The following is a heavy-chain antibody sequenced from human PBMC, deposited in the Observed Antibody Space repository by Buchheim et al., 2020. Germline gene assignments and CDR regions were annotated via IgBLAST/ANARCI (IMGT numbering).Heavy chain of an antibody. J-gene: IGHJ6*02. D-gene: IGHD4-23*01. Sequence: QVQLQESGPGLVKPSETLSLTCTVSGGSVSSGSYYWSWIRQPPGKGLEWIGYIYYSGSTNYNPSLKSRVTISVETSKNQFSLKLSSVTAADTAVYYCARAVKKYYYYGMDVWGQGTT. CDR3: ARAVKKYYYYGMDV. CDR2: IYYSGST. CDR1: GGSVSSGSYY. V-gene: IGHV4-61*01.